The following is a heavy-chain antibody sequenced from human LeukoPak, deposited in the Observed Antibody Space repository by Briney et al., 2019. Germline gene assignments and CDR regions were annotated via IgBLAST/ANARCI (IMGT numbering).Heavy chain of an antibody. CDR2: ITGSGDTT. CDR3: AKWGGYDILTGYYVSDF. D-gene: IGHD3-9*01. Sequence: GASLGLSCAASGFIFRNYAMSWVRQAPGKGLEWVSAITGSGDTTYYADSVKGRFTISRDNSKNTLYVEMNTLRAEDTAVYYCAKWGGYDILTGYYVSDFWGQGTLVTVSS. V-gene: IGHV3-23*01. CDR1: GFIFRNYA. J-gene: IGHJ4*02.